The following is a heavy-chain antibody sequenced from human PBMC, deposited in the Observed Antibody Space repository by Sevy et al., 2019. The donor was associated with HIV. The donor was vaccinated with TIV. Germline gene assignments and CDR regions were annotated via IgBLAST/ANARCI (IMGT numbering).Heavy chain of an antibody. CDR1: GFSFDSYG. J-gene: IGHJ6*03. CDR3: AKGGGGHYDPDEIGYYFYYYNMDV. CDR2: ISGSGSRT. V-gene: IGHV3-23*01. Sequence: GGSLRLSCAVSGFSFDSYGMTWVRQAPGKGLEWVSGISGSGSRTYYADPVKGRFIISRDNSKNTLDLQMNSLRSEDTAIDYCAKGGGGHYDPDEIGYYFYYYNMDVWGKGTTVTVSS. D-gene: IGHD3-22*01.